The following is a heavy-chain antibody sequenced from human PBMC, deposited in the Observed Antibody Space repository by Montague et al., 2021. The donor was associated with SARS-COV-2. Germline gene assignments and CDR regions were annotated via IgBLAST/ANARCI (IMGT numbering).Heavy chain of an antibody. V-gene: IGHV6-1*01. CDR3: ARGQNFGSGNSCNFDH. D-gene: IGHD3-10*01. J-gene: IGHJ4*02. CDR2: TYYRSKWST. Sequence: CAISGDSVSSNSATWNWIRHSPSIGLEWLGRTYYRSKWSTNYAVSVQSRITVNPDTSKSHFSLQLNSVTPEDTAVYYCARGQNFGSGNSCNFDHWGQGTLVTVSS. CDR1: GDSVSSNSAT.